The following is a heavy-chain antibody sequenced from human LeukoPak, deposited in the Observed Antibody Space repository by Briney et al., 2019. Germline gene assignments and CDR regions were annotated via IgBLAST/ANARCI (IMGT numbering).Heavy chain of an antibody. V-gene: IGHV3-7*05. J-gene: IGHJ4*02. CDR2: IKQEGSEK. CDR3: ANHQGGSGFLRLFDY. Sequence: GGSLRLSCAASGFTFSSYWMSWVRQAPGKGLEWVANIKQEGSEKYYVDSVKGRFTISRDNAKNSLFLQMNSLRAEDTAVYYCANHQGGSGFLRLFDYWGQGTLVSVSS. D-gene: IGHD3-10*01. CDR1: GFTFSSYW.